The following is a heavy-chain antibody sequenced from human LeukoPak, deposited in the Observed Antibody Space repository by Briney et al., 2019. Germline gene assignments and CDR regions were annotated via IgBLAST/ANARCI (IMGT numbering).Heavy chain of an antibody. CDR1: GYTFSRNG. CDR3: ARVELLPDYYGMDV. V-gene: IGHV1-18*01. D-gene: IGHD2-15*01. CDR2: ISAYNGNT. Sequence: ASVKVSCKASGYTFSRNGIGWVRQAPGQGLEWMGWISAYNGNTNYAQKLQGRVTMTTDTSTSTAYMELRSLRSDDTAVYYCARVELLPDYYGMDVWGQGTTVTVSS. J-gene: IGHJ6*02.